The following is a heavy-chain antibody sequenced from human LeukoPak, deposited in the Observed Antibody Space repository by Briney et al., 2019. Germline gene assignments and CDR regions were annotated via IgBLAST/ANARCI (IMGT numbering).Heavy chain of an antibody. CDR2: IYYSGST. J-gene: IGHJ4*02. CDR3: ARLQYSSGWYRGSIDY. V-gene: IGHV4-39*01. D-gene: IGHD6-19*01. CDR1: GGSISSSNYY. Sequence: SETLSLTCTVSGGSISSSNYYWGWIRQPPGKGLEWIGSIYYSGSTYYNPSLKSRVTISVDTSKNQFSLKLSSVTAADTAVYYCARLQYSSGWYRGSIDYWGQGTLVTVSS.